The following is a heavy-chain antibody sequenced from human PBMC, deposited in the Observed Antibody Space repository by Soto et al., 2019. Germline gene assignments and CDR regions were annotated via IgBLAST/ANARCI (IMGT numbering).Heavy chain of an antibody. CDR3: ARGLGPPDY. J-gene: IGHJ4*02. CDR1: GGSISSSSYY. V-gene: IGHV4-39*07. D-gene: IGHD7-27*01. CDR2: IYYSGST. Sequence: SETLSLTCIVSGGSISSSSYYWGWIRQPPGKGLEWIGSIYYSGSTYYNPSLKSRVTISVDTSKNQFSLKLSSVTAADTAVYYCARGLGPPDYWGQGTLVTVSS.